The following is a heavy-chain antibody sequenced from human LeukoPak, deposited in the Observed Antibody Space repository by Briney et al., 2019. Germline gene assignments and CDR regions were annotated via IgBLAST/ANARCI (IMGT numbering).Heavy chain of an antibody. V-gene: IGHV3-53*01. CDR3: ARDLRDGYNSGSLGY. J-gene: IGHJ4*02. Sequence: GGSLRLSCAASGFTVSSNYMSWVRQAPGKGLEWVSVIYSGGSTYYADSVKGRFTISRDNSKNTLYLQMNSLRAADTAVYYCARDLRDGYNSGSLGYWGQGTLVTVSS. CDR1: GFTVSSNY. D-gene: IGHD5-24*01. CDR2: IYSGGST.